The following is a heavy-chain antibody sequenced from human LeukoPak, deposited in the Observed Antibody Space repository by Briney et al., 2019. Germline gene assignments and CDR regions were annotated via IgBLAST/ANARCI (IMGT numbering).Heavy chain of an antibody. CDR2: IYYSGST. V-gene: IGHV4-59*01. Sequence: SETLSLTCTVSGGSISSYYWSWIRQPPGKGLEWIGYIYYSGSTNYNPSLKSRVTISVDTSKNQFSLKLSSVTAADTAVYYCARTTMSSSWSRSYWYFDLWGRGTLVTVSS. J-gene: IGHJ2*01. D-gene: IGHD6-13*01. CDR1: GGSISSYY. CDR3: ARTTMSSSWSRSYWYFDL.